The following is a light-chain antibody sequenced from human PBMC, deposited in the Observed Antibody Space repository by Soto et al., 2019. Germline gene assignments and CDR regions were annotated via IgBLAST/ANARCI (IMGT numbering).Light chain of an antibody. CDR1: QSVLYSSNNKNY. Sequence: PATLAVSLGERATINCKSSQSVLYSSNNKNYLAWYQQKPGQPPKLLIYWASTRESGVPDRFSGSGSGTDFTLTISSLQAEAVAVYYCQQYYSTPPYTFGQGTKLEIK. J-gene: IGKJ2*01. V-gene: IGKV4-1*01. CDR2: WAS. CDR3: QQYYSTPPYT.